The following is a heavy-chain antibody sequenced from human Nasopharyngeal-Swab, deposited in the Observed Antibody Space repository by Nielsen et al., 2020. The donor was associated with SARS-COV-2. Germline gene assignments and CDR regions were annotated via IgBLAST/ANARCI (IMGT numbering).Heavy chain of an antibody. CDR3: AVGQHAGAFDY. V-gene: IGHV3-74*01. CDR1: GFTFSNSW. Sequence: GESLKISCAVSGFTFSNSWVHWVRQAPGKGPVWVSRVNGDGSGTGHADSVKGRFTISRDNAKSMLYLQMNSLRAEDTAVYYCAVGQHAGAFDYWGQGTLVTVSS. D-gene: IGHD1-26*01. CDR2: VNGDGSGT. J-gene: IGHJ4*02.